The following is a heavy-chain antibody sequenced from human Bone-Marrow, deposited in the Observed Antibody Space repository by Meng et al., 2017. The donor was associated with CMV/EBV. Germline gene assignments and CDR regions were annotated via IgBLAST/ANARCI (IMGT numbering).Heavy chain of an antibody. J-gene: IGHJ3*02. Sequence: GESLMLSCAASGCTFSSYSMNWVRQAPGKGLEWVSSISSSSSYIYYADSVKVRFTISRDNAKNSLYLQMNSLRAEDTAVYYCAREKGGSYLRAFDIWGQGTMVTVSS. CDR1: GCTFSSYS. V-gene: IGHV3-21*01. D-gene: IGHD1-26*01. CDR3: AREKGGSYLRAFDI. CDR2: ISSSSSYI.